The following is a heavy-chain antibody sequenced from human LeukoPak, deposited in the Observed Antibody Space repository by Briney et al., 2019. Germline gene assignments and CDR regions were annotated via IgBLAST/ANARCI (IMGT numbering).Heavy chain of an antibody. Sequence: ASVKVSCKASGYTFTGYYMHWVRQAPGQGLEWMGWINPNSGGTNYAQKFQGRVTMTRDTSISTAYMELSRLRSDDTAVFYCARDSRARLPGNSYYYMDVWGKGTTVTVSS. V-gene: IGHV1-2*02. J-gene: IGHJ6*03. CDR3: ARDSRARLPGNSYYYMDV. CDR2: INPNSGGT. CDR1: GYTFTGYY. D-gene: IGHD2-2*01.